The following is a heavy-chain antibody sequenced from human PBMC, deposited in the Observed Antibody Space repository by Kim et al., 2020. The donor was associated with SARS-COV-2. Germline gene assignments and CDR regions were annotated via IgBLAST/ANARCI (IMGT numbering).Heavy chain of an antibody. Sequence: ASVKVSCKASGYTFTSYGISWVRQAPGQGLEWMGWISAYNGNTNYAQKLQGRVTMTTDTSTSTAYMELRSLRSDDTAVYYCARELGDYYGSGSYYNVGWVSRNLYYYYGMDVCGQGTTVTVSS. CDR3: ARELGDYYGSGSYYNVGWVSRNLYYYYGMDV. V-gene: IGHV1-18*01. D-gene: IGHD3-10*01. CDR2: ISAYNGNT. J-gene: IGHJ6*02. CDR1: GYTFTSYG.